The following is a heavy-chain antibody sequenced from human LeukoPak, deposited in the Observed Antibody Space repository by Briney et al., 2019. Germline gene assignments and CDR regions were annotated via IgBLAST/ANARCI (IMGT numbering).Heavy chain of an antibody. CDR1: KFTFSHYG. CDR3: AKDAQRGFDYSNSLDK. V-gene: IGHV3-33*03. J-gene: IGHJ4*02. CDR2: IWNDGSSQ. Sequence: GGSLRLSCAASKFTFSHYGMHWVRQPPGRWLEWVAVIWNDGSSQYYADSVKGRFTISRDNSQNMLFLQMNSLRPEDTAVYYCAKDAQRGFDYSNSLDKWGQGTLVTVSS. D-gene: IGHD4-11*01.